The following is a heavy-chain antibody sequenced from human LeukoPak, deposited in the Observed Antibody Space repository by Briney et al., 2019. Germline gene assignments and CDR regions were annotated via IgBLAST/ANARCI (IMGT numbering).Heavy chain of an antibody. CDR3: ARGEALRQNYGMDV. Sequence: LETLSLTCTVSGGSINGYNWNWIRQPPGKGLEWIGYIYFSGSTNYNPSLQSRVTISVDTSKNQFSLKLDSVTAADAAVYFCARGEALRQNYGMDVWGQGTTVTVSS. CDR2: IYFSGST. CDR1: GGSINGYN. V-gene: IGHV4-59*01. J-gene: IGHJ6*02.